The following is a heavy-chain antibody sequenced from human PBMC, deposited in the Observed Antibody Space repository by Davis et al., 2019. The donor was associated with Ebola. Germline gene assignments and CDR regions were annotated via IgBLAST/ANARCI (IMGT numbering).Heavy chain of an antibody. Sequence: ASVKVSCKASGYTFTSYGISWVRQAPGQGLEWMGWISAYNGNTNYAQKLQGRVTMTTDTSTSTAYMELSSLRSEDTAVYYCAGCGVPDWFDPWGQGTLVTVSS. J-gene: IGHJ5*02. CDR2: ISAYNGNT. V-gene: IGHV1-18*01. CDR3: AGCGVPDWFDP. D-gene: IGHD3-10*01. CDR1: GYTFTSYG.